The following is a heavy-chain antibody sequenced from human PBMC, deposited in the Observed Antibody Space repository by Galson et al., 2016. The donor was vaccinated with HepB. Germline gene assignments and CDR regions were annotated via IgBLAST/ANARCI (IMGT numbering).Heavy chain of an antibody. CDR1: GFPFNNYA. J-gene: IGHJ4*02. CDR3: ARDNEWLRPSGYFDY. CDR2: ISYDGSNR. Sequence: SLRLSCAASGFPFNNYAIHWVRQAPGKGLEWVALISYDGSNRYYADSVKGRFTISRDNSKNTLYLQMNSLRAEDTAVYYCARDNEWLRPSGYFDYWGQGTLVTVSS. D-gene: IGHD6-19*01. V-gene: IGHV3-30-3*01.